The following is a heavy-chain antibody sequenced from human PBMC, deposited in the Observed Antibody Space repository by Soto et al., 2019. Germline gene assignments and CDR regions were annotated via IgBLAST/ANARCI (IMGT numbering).Heavy chain of an antibody. Sequence: GSLRLSCAASGFTFSSYAMSWVRQAPGQGLEWVSDIRRSGGNEYYVDSVKGRFTISRDNAKNSVYLQMNSLRAEDTAVYYCAREGCNGGDCYSSWFDPWGQGTLVTVSP. J-gene: IGHJ5*02. V-gene: IGHV3-23*01. CDR2: IRRSGGNE. CDR1: GFTFSSYA. D-gene: IGHD2-21*02. CDR3: AREGCNGGDCYSSWFDP.